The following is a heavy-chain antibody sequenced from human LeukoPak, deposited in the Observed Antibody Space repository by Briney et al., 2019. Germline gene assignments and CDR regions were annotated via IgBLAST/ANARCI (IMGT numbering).Heavy chain of an antibody. D-gene: IGHD3-10*01. CDR3: ARGPHRIYYASY. Sequence: ASVKVSCTASGYTFTSYDINWVRQATGQGLEWMGWMNPNSGNTGYAQKFQGRVTMTRNTSISTAYMELSSLRSEDTAVYYCARGPHRIYYASYWGQGTLVTVSS. V-gene: IGHV1-8*01. J-gene: IGHJ4*02. CDR1: GYTFTSYD. CDR2: MNPNSGNT.